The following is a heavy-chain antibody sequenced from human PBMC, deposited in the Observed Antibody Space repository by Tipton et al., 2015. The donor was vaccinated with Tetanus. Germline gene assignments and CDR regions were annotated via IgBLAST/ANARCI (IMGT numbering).Heavy chain of an antibody. J-gene: IGHJ5*02. Sequence: QLVQSGAEVKKPGESLKIPCKASGHNSRSYWVSWVRQMPGKGLEWMGLIYPGDSDATYSPSFQGQVTISADKSISTAYLQWTSLKASDTAIYFCARLPKHYSASGSTWGQGTLVTVSS. CDR2: IYPGDSDA. V-gene: IGHV5-51*01. CDR1: GHNSRSYW. CDR3: ARLPKHYSASGST. D-gene: IGHD3-10*01.